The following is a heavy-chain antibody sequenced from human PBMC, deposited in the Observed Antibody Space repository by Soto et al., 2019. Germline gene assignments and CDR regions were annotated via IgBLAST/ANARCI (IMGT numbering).Heavy chain of an antibody. CDR1: GGSISSGGYY. J-gene: IGHJ5*02. V-gene: IGHV4-31*03. CDR2: IYYSGTT. CDR3: ARSVFP. Sequence: QVQLQESGPGLVKPSQTLSLTCTVSGGSISSGGYYWSWIRQHPGKGLEWIGDIYYSGTTYYNPPLTSRVPRSLDTSKNQFPLKLSSVTAADTAVYYCARSVFPWGQGTLVTVSS.